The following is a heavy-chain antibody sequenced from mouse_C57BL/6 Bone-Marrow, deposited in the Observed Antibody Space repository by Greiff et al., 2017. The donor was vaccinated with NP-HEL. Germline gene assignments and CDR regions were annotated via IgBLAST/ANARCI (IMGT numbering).Heavy chain of an antibody. CDR2: IRSKSNNYAT. D-gene: IGHD2-4*01. V-gene: IGHV10-1*01. CDR1: GFSFTTYA. CDR3: VRQNYDDPFAY. J-gene: IGHJ3*01. Sequence: DVHLVESGGGLVQPKGSLKLSCAASGFSFTTYAMNWVRQAPGKGLEWVARIRSKSNNYATYYADSVKDRFTISRDDSESMLYRQMNNLKTEDTAMYYCVRQNYDDPFAYWGQGTLVTVSA.